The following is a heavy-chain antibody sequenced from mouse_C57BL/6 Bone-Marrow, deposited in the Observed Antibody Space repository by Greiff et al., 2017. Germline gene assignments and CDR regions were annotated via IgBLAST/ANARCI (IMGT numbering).Heavy chain of an antibody. CDR3: ARRDYYGSRYVGYYFDY. Sequence: QVQLQQPGAELVKPGASVKMSCKASGYTFTSYWITWVKQRPGQGLEWIGDIYPGSGSTNYTEKFKSKATLTVDTSSSTAYMQLSSLTSEDSAVYYCARRDYYGSRYVGYYFDYWGQGTTLTVSS. V-gene: IGHV1-55*01. CDR1: GYTFTSYW. D-gene: IGHD1-1*01. CDR2: IYPGSGST. J-gene: IGHJ2*01.